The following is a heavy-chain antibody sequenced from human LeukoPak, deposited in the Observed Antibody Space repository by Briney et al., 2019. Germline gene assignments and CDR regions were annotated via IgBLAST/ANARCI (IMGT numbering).Heavy chain of an antibody. CDR1: GYTFTGYY. Sequence: GSVPDTFKASGYTFTGYYMHWVRPAPGQGLEWMGWINPNSGGTNYAQKFQGRVAMTRDTSISTAYMELSSLRSDDTAVYYCARDKGDYWGQGALVTVSS. V-gene: IGHV1-2*02. CDR3: ARDKGDY. J-gene: IGHJ4*02. CDR2: INPNSGGT.